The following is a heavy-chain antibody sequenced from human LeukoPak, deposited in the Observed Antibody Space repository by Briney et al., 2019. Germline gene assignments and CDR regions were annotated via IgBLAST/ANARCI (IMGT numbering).Heavy chain of an antibody. CDR3: AKLLSNSGRFLY. CDR2: ISSNGNGI. Sequence: GGSLRLSCAASGFIFSKDEMNWVRQSPGKGLEWVAYISSNGNGIYYAVSVKGRFTISRDNTKNSLDLQMNSLRAEDTAVYYCAKLLSNSGRFLYWGQGTLVTVSS. D-gene: IGHD4-23*01. CDR1: GFIFSKDE. V-gene: IGHV3-48*03. J-gene: IGHJ4*02.